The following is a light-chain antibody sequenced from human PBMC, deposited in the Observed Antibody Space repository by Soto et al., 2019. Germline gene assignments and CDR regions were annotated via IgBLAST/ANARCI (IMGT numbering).Light chain of an antibody. CDR3: QQYGSSPLT. CDR2: GAS. CDR1: QSVSSSY. V-gene: IGKV3-20*01. J-gene: IGKJ4*01. Sequence: EIVLTQSPGTLSLSPGERATLSCWASQSVSSSYLAWYQQKPGQAPRLLIYGASSSATGIPDRFSGSGSGTYFTLTISRPEPEDFTVYYCQQYGSSPLTFGGGTKVEIK.